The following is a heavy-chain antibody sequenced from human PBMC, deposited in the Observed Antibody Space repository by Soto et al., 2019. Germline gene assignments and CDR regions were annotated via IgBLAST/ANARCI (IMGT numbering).Heavy chain of an antibody. CDR3: ARRRIGVSGWCDP. V-gene: IGHV1-8*01. CDR1: GYTFTSYD. Sequence: QVQLVQSGAEVKKPGASVKVSCKASGYTFTSYDINWVRQASGKGLEWMGWMNPNSGNTGYAQKFQGRVNMTRHTSISTAYMELRSLRSEDTAVYYCARRRIGVSGWCDPWGQGTLVTVSS. J-gene: IGHJ5*02. D-gene: IGHD3-3*01. CDR2: MNPNSGNT.